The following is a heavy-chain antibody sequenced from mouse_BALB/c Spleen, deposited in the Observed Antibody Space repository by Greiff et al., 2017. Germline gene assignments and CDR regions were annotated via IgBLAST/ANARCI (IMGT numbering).Heavy chain of an antibody. J-gene: IGHJ3*01. V-gene: IGHV14-3*02. Sequence: VQLQQSGAELVKPGASVKLSCTASGFNIKDTYMHWVKQRPEQGLEWIGRIDPANGNTKYDPKFQGKATITADTSSNTAYLQHSSLTYEDTAVYYCAYYGNDWGQGTLVTVAA. D-gene: IGHD2-1*01. CDR2: IDPANGNT. CDR3: AYYGND. CDR1: GFNIKDTY.